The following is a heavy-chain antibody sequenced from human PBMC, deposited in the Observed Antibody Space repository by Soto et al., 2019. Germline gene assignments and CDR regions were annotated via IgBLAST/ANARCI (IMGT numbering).Heavy chain of an antibody. V-gene: IGHV4-4*07. CDR2: VYSSGGT. Sequence: KPSETLSLTCTVSGGSMSSYYWTWIRQPAGKGLEWIGRVYSSGGTHYSPSLKSRVTISLDTSKNQFSLRLLSVTDADTAVYFCARGQRFSDRFDPWGQGTLVTVSS. CDR3: ARGQRFSDRFDP. J-gene: IGHJ5*02. CDR1: GGSMSSYY. D-gene: IGHD3-3*01.